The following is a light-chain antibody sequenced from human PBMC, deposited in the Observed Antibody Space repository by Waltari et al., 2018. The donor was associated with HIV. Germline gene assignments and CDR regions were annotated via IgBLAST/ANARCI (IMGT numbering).Light chain of an antibody. CDR2: VEGSGRY. CDR3: ETWDSNTRV. CDR1: SGHSSYI. V-gene: IGLV4-60*03. J-gene: IGLJ3*02. Sequence: QPVVTQSSSASASLGSSAELTCTLSSGHSSYIIAWHQQQPGKAPRYLMTVEGSGRYNKGGGIPDRFSGSGSGADRYLTISNVQSDDEADYYCETWDSNTRVFGGGTKVTVL.